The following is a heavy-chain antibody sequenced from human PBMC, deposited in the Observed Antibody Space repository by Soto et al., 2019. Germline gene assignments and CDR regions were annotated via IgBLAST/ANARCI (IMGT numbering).Heavy chain of an antibody. CDR2: IYYSGST. J-gene: IGHJ3*02. CDR3: ARGDYYDSSGPFSDAFDI. CDR1: DGSISSSSYY. Sequence: PSQTLSLTCTVSDGSISSSSYYWGWIRQPPGKGLEWIGSIYYSGSTYYNPSLKSRVTISVDTSKNQFSLKLSSVTAADTAVYYCARGDYYDSSGPFSDAFDIWGQGTMVTVSS. D-gene: IGHD3-22*01. V-gene: IGHV4-39*01.